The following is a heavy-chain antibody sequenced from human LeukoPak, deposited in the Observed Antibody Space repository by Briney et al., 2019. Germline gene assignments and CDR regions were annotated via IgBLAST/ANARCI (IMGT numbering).Heavy chain of an antibody. V-gene: IGHV1-18*01. CDR1: GYSFTRYD. Sequence: GASVKVSCKASGYSFTRYDISWVRQTPGQGLEWMGWISTYNGNTNYAQKLQGRVTLTTDTSTSTAYMELRSLRSDDTAVYYCVRGGSSGNYGFDYWGQGTLVTVSS. D-gene: IGHD1-26*01. CDR2: ISTYNGNT. CDR3: VRGGSSGNYGFDY. J-gene: IGHJ4*02.